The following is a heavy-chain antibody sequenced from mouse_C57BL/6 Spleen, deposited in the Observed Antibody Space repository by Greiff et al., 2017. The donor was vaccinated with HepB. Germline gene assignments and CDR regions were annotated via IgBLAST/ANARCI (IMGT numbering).Heavy chain of an antibody. J-gene: IGHJ1*03. Sequence: EVQLQQSGAELVKPGASVKLSCTASGFNIKDYYMHWVKQRTEQGLAWIGRIDPEDGETKYAPKFPGKATITADTSSNTASLQLSSLTSEDTAVYYCARGGLSTVVERYFDVWGTGTTVTVSS. V-gene: IGHV14-2*01. D-gene: IGHD1-1*01. CDR1: GFNIKDYY. CDR2: IDPEDGET. CDR3: ARGGLSTVVERYFDV.